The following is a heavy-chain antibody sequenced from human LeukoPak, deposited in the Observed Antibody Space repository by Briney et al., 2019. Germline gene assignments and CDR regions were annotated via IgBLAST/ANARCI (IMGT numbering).Heavy chain of an antibody. J-gene: IGHJ4*02. D-gene: IGHD6-13*01. V-gene: IGHV3-30*01. Sequence: PGRSLRLSCAASGFTFSDYAMHWVRQAPGKGLEWVAIISYDGSNKHFADSVKGRFTISRDNSKNTLYLQMNSLRAEDAAVYYCARETYSSFDSWGQGTLVTVSS. CDR1: GFTFSDYA. CDR2: ISYDGSNK. CDR3: ARETYSSFDS.